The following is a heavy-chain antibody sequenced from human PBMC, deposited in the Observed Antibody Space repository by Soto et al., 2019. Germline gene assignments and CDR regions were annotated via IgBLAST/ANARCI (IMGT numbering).Heavy chain of an antibody. D-gene: IGHD3-10*01. CDR3: ARDRWFGEFFGMDV. V-gene: IGHV4-4*07. Sequence: SETLSLTRTVSGGSISSYYWSWIRQPAGKGLEWIGRIYTSGRNNYTPSLKSRVTMSVDTSKNQFSLKMSSVTAADTAVYYCARDRWFGEFFGMDVWGQGTTVT. J-gene: IGHJ6*02. CDR1: GGSISSYY. CDR2: IYTSGRN.